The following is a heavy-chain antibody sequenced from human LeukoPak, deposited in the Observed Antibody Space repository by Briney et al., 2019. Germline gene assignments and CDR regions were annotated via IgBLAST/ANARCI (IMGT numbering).Heavy chain of an antibody. CDR2: ISAYNGNT. CDR1: GYTFTGYY. J-gene: IGHJ3*02. CDR3: ATAIVVVVASTAAFDI. Sequence: ASVKVSCKASGYTFTGYYMHWVRQAPGQGLEWMGWISAYNGNTNYAQKLQGRVTMTEDTSTDTAYMELTSLRSEDTAVYYCATAIVVVVASTAAFDIWGQGTMVTVSS. D-gene: IGHD2-15*01. V-gene: IGHV1-18*04.